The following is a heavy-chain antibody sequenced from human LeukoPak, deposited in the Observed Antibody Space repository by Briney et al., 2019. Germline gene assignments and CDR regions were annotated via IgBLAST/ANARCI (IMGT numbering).Heavy chain of an antibody. CDR2: FDANAVGT. D-gene: IGHD3-22*01. CDR3: AKRVQYDDSHYCIFDY. V-gene: IGHV3-23*01. Sequence: GALRPSCAGPGFPFKKHVQNLVPQGPGKGLEWVSNFDANAVGTYYADSVKGRFTISRDNSKNTLYLQMSSLRAEDTAVYYCAKRVQYDDSHYCIFDYWGQGTLVTVSS. CDR1: GFPFKKHV. J-gene: IGHJ4*02.